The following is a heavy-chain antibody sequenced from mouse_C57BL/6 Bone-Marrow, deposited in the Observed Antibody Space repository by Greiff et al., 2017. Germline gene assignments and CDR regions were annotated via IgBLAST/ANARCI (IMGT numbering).Heavy chain of an antibody. J-gene: IGHJ4*01. CDR3: TTELRRDYYAMDY. CDR2: IDPENGDT. D-gene: IGHD1-1*01. Sequence: VHVKQSGAELVRPGASVKLSCTASGFNIKDDYMHWVKQRPEQGLEWIGWIDPENGDTEYASKFQGKATITADTSSNTAYLQLSSLTSEDTAVYYCTTELRRDYYAMDYWGQGTSVTVSS. V-gene: IGHV14-4*01. CDR1: GFNIKDDY.